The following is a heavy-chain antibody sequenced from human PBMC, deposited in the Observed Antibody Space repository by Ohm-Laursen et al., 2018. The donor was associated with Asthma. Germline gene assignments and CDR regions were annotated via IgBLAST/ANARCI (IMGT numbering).Heavy chain of an antibody. J-gene: IGHJ4*02. CDR3: ARESITMVQGVISVSTDY. Sequence: TLSLTCPVSGGSISSYYWSWIRQPPGKGLEWIGYIYYSGSTNYNPSLKSRVTISVDTSKNQFSLKLSSVTAADTAVYYCARESITMVQGVISVSTDYWGQGTLVTVSS. CDR2: IYYSGST. D-gene: IGHD3-10*01. V-gene: IGHV4-59*01. CDR1: GGSISSYY.